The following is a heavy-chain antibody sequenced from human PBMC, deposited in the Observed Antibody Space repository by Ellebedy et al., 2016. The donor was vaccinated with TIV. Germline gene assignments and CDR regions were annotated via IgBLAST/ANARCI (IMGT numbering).Heavy chain of an antibody. V-gene: IGHV3-30*18. CDR2: ISYDGSDK. D-gene: IGHD2-2*01. Sequence: GGSLRLSCAASGFNFSSYSMNWVRQAPGKGLERVAFISYDGSDKNYAGSVRGRFTISRDNSKNTLYLQMNSLRAEDTAVYYCAKSSVPATACFDYWGQGTLVTVSS. CDR1: GFNFSSYS. CDR3: AKSSVPATACFDY. J-gene: IGHJ4*02.